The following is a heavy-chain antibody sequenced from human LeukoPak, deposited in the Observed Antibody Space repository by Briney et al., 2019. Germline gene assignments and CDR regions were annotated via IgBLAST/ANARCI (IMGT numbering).Heavy chain of an antibody. D-gene: IGHD1-1*01. Sequence: PGGSLRLSCAASGFTFSSYWMSWVRQAPGKGLEWVANIKQDGSEKYYVDSVKGGFTISRDNAKNSLYLQMNSLRAEDTAVYYCARDHRDNTYYYYGMDVWGQGTTVTVSS. J-gene: IGHJ6*02. CDR2: IKQDGSEK. V-gene: IGHV3-7*01. CDR1: GFTFSSYW. CDR3: ARDHRDNTYYYYGMDV.